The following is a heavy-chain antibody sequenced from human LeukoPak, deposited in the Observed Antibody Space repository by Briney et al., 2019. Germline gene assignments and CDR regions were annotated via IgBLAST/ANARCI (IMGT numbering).Heavy chain of an antibody. J-gene: IGHJ5*02. CDR1: GGTFSSYA. Sequence: ASVKVSCKASGGTFSSYAISWVRQAPGQGLEWRGGIIPIFGTANYAQKFQGRVTITADESTSTAYMELSSLRSEDTAVYYCATPSCSSTSCYTGWFDPWGQGTLVTVSS. V-gene: IGHV1-69*13. CDR3: ATPSCSSTSCYTGWFDP. D-gene: IGHD2-2*02. CDR2: IIPIFGTA.